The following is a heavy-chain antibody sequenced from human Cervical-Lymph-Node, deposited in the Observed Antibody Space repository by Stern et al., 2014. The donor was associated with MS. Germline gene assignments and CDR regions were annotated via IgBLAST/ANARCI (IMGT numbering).Heavy chain of an antibody. CDR2: IYHTGSV. V-gene: IGHV4-59*01. J-gene: IGHJ4*02. Sequence: VQLVESGPGLVKPSETLSLTCTVSGGSLRSYYWNWIRQAPGKGLEWRGFIYHTGSVNYNPSLSSRVAMSVDTSKNQFSLTVSSVTAADTAVYYCAREGEYCSGSRCYPFLDYWGQGTLVTVSS. D-gene: IGHD2-15*01. CDR3: AREGEYCSGSRCYPFLDY. CDR1: GGSLRSYY.